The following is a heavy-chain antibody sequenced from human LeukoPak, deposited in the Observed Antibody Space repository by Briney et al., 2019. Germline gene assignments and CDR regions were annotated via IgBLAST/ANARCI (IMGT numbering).Heavy chain of an antibody. V-gene: IGHV4-30-4*01. Sequence: SETLSLTCTVSGGSISSGDYYWRWIRQPPGKGLEWIGYIYYSGSTYYNPSLKSRVTISVDTSKNQFSLKLSSVTAADTAVYYCASSSSWYFFDYWGQGTLVTVSS. D-gene: IGHD6-13*01. CDR1: GGSISSGDYY. J-gene: IGHJ4*02. CDR3: ASSSSWYFFDY. CDR2: IYYSGST.